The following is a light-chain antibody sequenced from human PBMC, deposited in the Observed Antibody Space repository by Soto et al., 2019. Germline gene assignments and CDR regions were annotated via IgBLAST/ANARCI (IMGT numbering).Light chain of an antibody. J-gene: IGKJ4*01. CDR2: GAS. V-gene: IGKV3-20*01. Sequence: EIVLTQAPGTLSLYPGERATLSCRASQSVSSSFLAWYQQKPGQAPRLLIYGASSRATGIPDRFSGSGSGTDFTLTISRLEAEDVAGYYCQQYGSSPLTFGGGTKVEIK. CDR1: QSVSSSF. CDR3: QQYGSSPLT.